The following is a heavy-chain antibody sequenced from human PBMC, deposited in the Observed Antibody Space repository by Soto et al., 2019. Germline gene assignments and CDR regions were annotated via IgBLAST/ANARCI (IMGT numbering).Heavy chain of an antibody. Sequence: EVQLLESGGGLVQPGGSLRLSCAASGFTFSSYAMSWVRQAPGKGLEWVSAISGSGGSTYYADSVKGRFTISRDNSKNTLYLQINSLRAEDTAVYYCAKDPHYDILTGYYSSFDSWGQGTLVTVSS. V-gene: IGHV3-23*01. CDR3: AKDPHYDILTGYYSSFDS. D-gene: IGHD3-9*01. CDR2: ISGSGGST. CDR1: GFTFSSYA. J-gene: IGHJ4*02.